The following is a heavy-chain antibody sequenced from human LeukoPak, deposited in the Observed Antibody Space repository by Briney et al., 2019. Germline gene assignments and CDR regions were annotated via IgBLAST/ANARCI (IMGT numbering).Heavy chain of an antibody. Sequence: GGSLRLSCEASGFTFSSYAMSWVRQAPGKGPEWVAVFSSTGDYIYYGDSVRGRFTISRDNSKNTLSLQMNSLRAEDTAVYYCAKGGGEYRAFDIWGQGTMVTVSS. D-gene: IGHD3-16*01. J-gene: IGHJ3*02. CDR2: FSSTGDYI. CDR1: GFTFSSYA. V-gene: IGHV3-23*01. CDR3: AKGGGEYRAFDI.